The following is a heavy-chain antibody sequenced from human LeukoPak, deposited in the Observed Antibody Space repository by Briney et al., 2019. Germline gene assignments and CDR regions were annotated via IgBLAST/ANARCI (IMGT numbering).Heavy chain of an antibody. J-gene: IGHJ4*02. V-gene: IGHV3-30*18. D-gene: IGHD3-22*01. CDR3: AKERYYYDRSGTPDY. CDR1: GFTFSNYG. CDR2: ISYDGSNK. Sequence: GGSLRLSCAASGFTFSNYGMHWVRQAPGKGLEWVAVISYDGSNKYYADSVKGRFTISRDNSKNTLYLQMNSLRAEDTAVYYCAKERYYYDRSGTPDYWGQGTLVTVSS.